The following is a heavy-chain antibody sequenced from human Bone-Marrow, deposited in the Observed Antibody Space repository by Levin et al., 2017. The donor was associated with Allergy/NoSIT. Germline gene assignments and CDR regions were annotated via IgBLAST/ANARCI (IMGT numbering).Heavy chain of an antibody. J-gene: IGHJ4*02. D-gene: IGHD3-10*01. CDR1: GGSISSYY. CDR3: ARHLDYYGSGGTFDY. Sequence: TSETLSLTCTVSGGSISSYYWSWIRQPPGKGLEWIGYIYYSGSTNYNPSLKSRVTISVDTSKNQFSLKLSSVTAADTAVYYCARHLDYYGSGGTFDYWGQGTLVTVSS. CDR2: IYYSGST. V-gene: IGHV4-59*08.